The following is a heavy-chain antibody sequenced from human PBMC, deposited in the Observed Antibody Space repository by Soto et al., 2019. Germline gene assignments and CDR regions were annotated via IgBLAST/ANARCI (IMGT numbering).Heavy chain of an antibody. Sequence: SETLSLTCSVSGDSISNLDYFWAWIRQPPGQALEYIGYIYKSATTYYNPSFESRVAISVDTSNSQFSLNVTSVTAAETAVYFFGSGRYFLNGRYFPNRLESWGQG. CDR3: GSGRYFLNGRYFPNRLES. CDR1: GDSISNLDYF. J-gene: IGHJ5*01. CDR2: IYKSATT. D-gene: IGHD3-3*01. V-gene: IGHV4-30-4*01.